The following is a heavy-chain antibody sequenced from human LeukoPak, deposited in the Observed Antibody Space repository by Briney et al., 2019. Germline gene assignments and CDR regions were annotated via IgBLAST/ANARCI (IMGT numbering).Heavy chain of an antibody. Sequence: GRFTISRDNAKNSLYLQMNTLRAEDTAVYYCARVLEGGYFPHYHYYGLDVWGQGTTVTVSS. V-gene: IGHV3-11*06. D-gene: IGHD1-26*01. J-gene: IGHJ6*02. CDR3: ARVLEGGYFPHYHYYGLDV.